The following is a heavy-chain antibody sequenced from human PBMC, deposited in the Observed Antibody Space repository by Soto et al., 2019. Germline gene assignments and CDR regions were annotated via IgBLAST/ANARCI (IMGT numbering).Heavy chain of an antibody. Sequence: ASVKVSCKVSGYTFTSYGISWVRQAPGQGLEWMGWISAYNGNTNYAQKLQGRVTMTTDTSTSTAYMELRSLRSDDTAVYYCARDVLRFLEWSMGANWFDPWGQGTLVTVSS. V-gene: IGHV1-18*01. D-gene: IGHD3-3*01. CDR3: ARDVLRFLEWSMGANWFDP. CDR1: GYTFTSYG. J-gene: IGHJ5*02. CDR2: ISAYNGNT.